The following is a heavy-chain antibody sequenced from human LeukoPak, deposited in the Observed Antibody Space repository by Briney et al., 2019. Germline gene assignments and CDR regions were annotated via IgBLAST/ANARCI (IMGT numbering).Heavy chain of an antibody. Sequence: KSSETLSLTCAVYGGSFSGYYWSWIRQPPGKGLEWIGEINHSGSTNYNPSLKSRVIISVDTSKNQFSLKLSSVTAADTAVYYCAVQRVGAYAIDYWGQGTLVTVSS. CDR3: AVQRVGAYAIDY. CDR1: GGSFSGYY. J-gene: IGHJ4*02. D-gene: IGHD1-26*01. V-gene: IGHV4-34*01. CDR2: INHSGST.